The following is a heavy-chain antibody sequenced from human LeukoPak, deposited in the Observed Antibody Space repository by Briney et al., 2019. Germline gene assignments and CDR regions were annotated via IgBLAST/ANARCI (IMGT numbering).Heavy chain of an antibody. CDR3: ARAKRGYSYGYFDY. J-gene: IGHJ4*02. CDR1: GFTFSSYG. Sequence: GGSLRLSCAASGFTFSSYGMHWVRQAPGKGLEGVAVIWYDGSNKYYADSVKGRFTISRDNSKNTLYLQMNSLRAEDTAVYYCARAKRGYSYGYFDYWGQGTLVTVSS. V-gene: IGHV3-33*01. D-gene: IGHD5-18*01. CDR2: IWYDGSNK.